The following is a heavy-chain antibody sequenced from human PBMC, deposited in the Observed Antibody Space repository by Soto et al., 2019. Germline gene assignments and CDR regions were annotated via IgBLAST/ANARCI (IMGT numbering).Heavy chain of an antibody. Sequence: EVQLVESGGGLVQPGGSLRLSCAASGFTVSSNYMSWVRQAPGKGLEWVSVIYSGGSTYYADSVKGRFTISRDNSKNTLYLQMNSLRAEDTAVYYCASVNYGDTHYYYYMDVWGKGTTVTVSS. V-gene: IGHV3-66*01. CDR3: ASVNYGDTHYYYYMDV. D-gene: IGHD4-17*01. J-gene: IGHJ6*03. CDR2: IYSGGST. CDR1: GFTVSSNY.